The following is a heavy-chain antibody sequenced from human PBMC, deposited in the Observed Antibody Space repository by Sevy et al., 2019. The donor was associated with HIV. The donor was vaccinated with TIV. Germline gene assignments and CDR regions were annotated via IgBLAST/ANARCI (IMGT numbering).Heavy chain of an antibody. V-gene: IGHV3-30*04. J-gene: IGHJ4*02. CDR3: ARGPLRLGELSSESPFDY. CDR2: ISYDGSNK. D-gene: IGHD3-16*02. CDR1: GFTFSSYA. Sequence: GGSLRLSCAVSGFTFSSYAMHWVRQAPGKGLEWVAVISYDGSNKYYADSVKGRFTISRDNSKNTLYLQMNSLRAEDTAVYYCARGPLRLGELSSESPFDYWGQGTLVTVSS.